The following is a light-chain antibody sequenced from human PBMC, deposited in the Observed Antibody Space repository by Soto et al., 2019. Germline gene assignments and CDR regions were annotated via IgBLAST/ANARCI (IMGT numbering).Light chain of an antibody. J-gene: IGKJ2*01. CDR1: QSISSW. Sequence: DIQMTQSPSTLSXXXXXXXTITCRASQSISSWLAWYQQKPGKAPKLLIYKASSLESGVPSRFSGSGSGTEFTLTISSLQPDDFATYYCQQYNSYSTFGQGTKLEIK. CDR3: QQYNSYST. CDR2: KAS. V-gene: IGKV1-5*03.